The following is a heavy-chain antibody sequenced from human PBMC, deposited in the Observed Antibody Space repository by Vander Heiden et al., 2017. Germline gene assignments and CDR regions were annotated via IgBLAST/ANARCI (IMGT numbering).Heavy chain of an antibody. V-gene: IGHV2-70*01. Sequence: QVTLRESGPALVKPTQTLTLTCTFSGFSLSTSGMCVSWIRQPQGKALEWLALIDWDDDKYYSTSLKTRLTISKDTSKNQVVLTMTNMDPVDTATYYCARILRYCSSTSCRGLDYWGQGTLVTVSS. D-gene: IGHD2-2*01. CDR1: GFSLSTSGMC. CDR2: IDWDDDK. CDR3: ARILRYCSSTSCRGLDY. J-gene: IGHJ4*02.